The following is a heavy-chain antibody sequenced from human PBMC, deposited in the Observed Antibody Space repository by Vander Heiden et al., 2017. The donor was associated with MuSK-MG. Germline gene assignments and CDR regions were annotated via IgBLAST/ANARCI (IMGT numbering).Heavy chain of an antibody. V-gene: IGHV4-34*01. D-gene: IGHD6-19*01. CDR3: ARGQQWPPGIGY. J-gene: IGHJ4*02. Sequence: QVQLQQWGAGLLKPSETLSLTCTVYGGSFSGYYWSWIRQPPGKGLEWIGEINHSGSTNYNPALKSRVTISVDTSKKKCSLKLSSVTAADTAVYYCARGQQWPPGIGYWGQGTMVTVSS. CDR2: INHSGST. CDR1: GGSFSGYY.